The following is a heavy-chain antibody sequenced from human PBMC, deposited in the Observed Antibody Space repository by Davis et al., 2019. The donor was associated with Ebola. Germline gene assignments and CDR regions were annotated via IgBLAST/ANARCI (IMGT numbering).Heavy chain of an antibody. CDR3: ARASTWEILDY. Sequence: GESLKISCAVSGFTFSNYWMHWVRQVPGTGPVWVSRTNPDGSAATYADSVRGRFTISRDNAKNTLYLQMNSLRADDTAVYYCARASTWEILDYWGQGTLVTVSS. D-gene: IGHD1-26*01. J-gene: IGHJ4*02. V-gene: IGHV3-74*01. CDR1: GFTFSNYW. CDR2: TNPDGSAA.